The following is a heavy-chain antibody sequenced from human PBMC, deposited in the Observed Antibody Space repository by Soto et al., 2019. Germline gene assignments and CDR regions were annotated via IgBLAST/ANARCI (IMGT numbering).Heavy chain of an antibody. V-gene: IGHV2-5*02. CDR2: IYWDDDK. D-gene: IGHD3-9*01. CDR3: ARGGWTSYYSPFFDY. J-gene: IGHJ4*02. CDR1: GFSLSSSGVG. Sequence: QITLKESGPTLVRYTQTLTRTCTFSGFSLSSSGVGVGWIRQPPGKALEWLALIYWDDDKRYSPSLKSRLTITKDTSKNQVVLTLTKLDTVDTATYYCARGGWTSYYSPFFDYWGQGTLVTVSS.